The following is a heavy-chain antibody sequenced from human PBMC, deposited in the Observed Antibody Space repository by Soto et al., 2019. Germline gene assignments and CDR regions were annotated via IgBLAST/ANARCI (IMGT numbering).Heavy chain of an antibody. CDR3: ARLMYSSSFGHWFDP. Sequence: QLQLQESGPGLVKPSETLSLTCTVSGGSISSSSYYWGWIRQPPGKGLEWIGSIYYSGSTYYNPSLKSRFTISVDTSKNQFSLKLSSVTAADTAVYYCARLMYSSSFGHWFDPWGQGTLVTVSS. D-gene: IGHD6-13*01. CDR2: IYYSGST. CDR1: GGSISSSSYY. V-gene: IGHV4-39*01. J-gene: IGHJ5*02.